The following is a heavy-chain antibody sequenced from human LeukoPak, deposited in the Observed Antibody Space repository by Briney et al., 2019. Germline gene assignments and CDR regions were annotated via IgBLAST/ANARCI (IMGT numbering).Heavy chain of an antibody. J-gene: IGHJ5*02. CDR1: GGSISSGSDY. Sequence: SETLSLTCTVSGGSISSGSDYWSWIRQPAGKGLEWIGRIYTSGSTNYNPSLKSRVTISVDTSKNQFSLKLSSVTAADTAVYYCAAGYSSTLLPWGQGTLVTVSS. D-gene: IGHD6-19*01. CDR3: AAGYSSTLLP. CDR2: IYTSGST. V-gene: IGHV4-61*02.